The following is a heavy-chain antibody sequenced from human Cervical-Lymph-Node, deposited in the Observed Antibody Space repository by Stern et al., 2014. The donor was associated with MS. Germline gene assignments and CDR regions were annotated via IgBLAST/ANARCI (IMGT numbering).Heavy chain of an antibody. V-gene: IGHV2-70*04. J-gene: IGHJ4*02. Sequence: QITLKESGPALVKPTQTLTLTCTFSRFSLITSGMRVSWIRQTPGRALEWLARIDWNDKTFYNSSQMTRLTISKDTSKNQVVLIMTNVDPVDTGTYFCARMMGSGYRHYFDYWGQGTPVTVSS. CDR1: RFSLITSGMR. CDR2: IDWNDKT. D-gene: IGHD3-3*01. CDR3: ARMMGSGYRHYFDY.